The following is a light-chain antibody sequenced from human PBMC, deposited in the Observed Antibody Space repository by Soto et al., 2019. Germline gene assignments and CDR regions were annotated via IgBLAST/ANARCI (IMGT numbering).Light chain of an antibody. V-gene: IGKV3-15*01. Sequence: EILMTQSPATLSVSPGERATLSCRASQSVSSNLAWYQQKPGQAPRLLIYGASTRATGIPARFSGSGSGTEFTLTISRLEPEDFAVYYCQQYGSSPPYTFGQGTKLEIK. J-gene: IGKJ2*01. CDR1: QSVSSN. CDR2: GAS. CDR3: QQYGSSPPYT.